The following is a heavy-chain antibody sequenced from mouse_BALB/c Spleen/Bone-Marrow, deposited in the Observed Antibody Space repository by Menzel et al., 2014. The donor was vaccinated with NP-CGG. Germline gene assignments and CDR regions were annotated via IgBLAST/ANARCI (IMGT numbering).Heavy chain of an antibody. Sequence: EVMLVESGGGLVQPGGSLKLSCAASGFDFSRYWMSWVRQAPGKGLEWIGEINPGSNTINYTPSLKDKFIISRDNAKNTLYLQMSKVRSEDTALYYCARLGYYGWFATGAKGLWSLSLQ. V-gene: IGHV4-1*02. CDR3: ARLGYYGWFAT. CDR1: GFDFSRYW. D-gene: IGHD2-3*01. CDR2: INPGSNTI. J-gene: IGHJ3*01.